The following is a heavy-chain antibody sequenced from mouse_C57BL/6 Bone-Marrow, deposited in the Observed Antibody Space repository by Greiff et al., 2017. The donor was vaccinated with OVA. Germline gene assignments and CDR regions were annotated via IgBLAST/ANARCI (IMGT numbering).Heavy chain of an antibody. CDR2: IYPGSGNT. J-gene: IGHJ2*01. V-gene: IGHV1-66*01. Sequence: QVQLKESGPELVKPGASVKISCKASGYSFISYYIHWVKQRPGQGLEWIGWIYPGSGNTKYNEKFKGKATLTADTSSSTAYMQLSSLTSEDSAVYYCASGFFDYWGQGTTLTVSS. CDR1: GYSFISYY. D-gene: IGHD2-2*01. CDR3: ASGFFDY.